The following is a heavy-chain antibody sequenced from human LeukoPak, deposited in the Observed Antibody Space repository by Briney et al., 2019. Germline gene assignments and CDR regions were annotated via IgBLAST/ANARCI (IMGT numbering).Heavy chain of an antibody. J-gene: IGHJ3*02. Sequence: PGGSLRLSCAASGFTFSSYSMNWVRQAPGKGLEWVSSISSSSSYIYYADSVKGRFTISRDNAKNSLYLQMNSLRAEDTAVYYCARDLRRHYYDSSGLPPNAFDIWGQGTMVTVSS. CDR2: ISSSSSYI. V-gene: IGHV3-21*01. CDR3: ARDLRRHYYDSSGLPPNAFDI. D-gene: IGHD3-22*01. CDR1: GFTFSSYS.